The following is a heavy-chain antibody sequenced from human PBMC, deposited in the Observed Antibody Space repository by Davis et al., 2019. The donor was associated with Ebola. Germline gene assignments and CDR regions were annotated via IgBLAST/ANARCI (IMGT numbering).Heavy chain of an antibody. CDR2: ISSSGSTI. D-gene: IGHD3-22*01. CDR1: GFTFSSYA. V-gene: IGHV3-48*03. J-gene: IGHJ4*02. Sequence: GGSLRLSCAASGFTFSSYAMSWVRQAPGKGLEWVSYISSSGSTIYYADSVKGRFTISRDNAKNSLYLQMNSLRAEDTAVYYCARAGGHYYDSCGYDYWGQGTLVTVSS. CDR3: ARAGGHYYDSCGYDY.